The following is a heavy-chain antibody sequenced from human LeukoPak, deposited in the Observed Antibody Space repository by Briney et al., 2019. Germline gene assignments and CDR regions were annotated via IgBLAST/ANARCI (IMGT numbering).Heavy chain of an antibody. J-gene: IGHJ6*02. V-gene: IGHV4-31*03. D-gene: IGHD6-6*01. CDR3: ARDLRSSSSSGINYYGMDV. Sequence: SQTLSLTCTVSGGSISRSGYYWSWIRQHPGKGLEWIGYIYYSGSTYFNPSLKSRVTISVDTSKNQFSLKLSSVTAADTAVYYCARDLRSSSSSGINYYGMDVWGQGTTVTVSS. CDR1: GGSISRSGYY. CDR2: IYYSGST.